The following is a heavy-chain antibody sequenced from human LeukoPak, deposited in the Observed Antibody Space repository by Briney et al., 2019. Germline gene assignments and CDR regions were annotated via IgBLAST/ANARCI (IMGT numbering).Heavy chain of an antibody. V-gene: IGHV4-61*08. CDR2: IYYSGST. J-gene: IGHJ6*02. CDR1: GGSISSGGFS. D-gene: IGHD6-13*01. CDR3: ASTGPYSSPGASSYYYGMDV. Sequence: SETLSFTCGVSGGSISSGGFSWSWIRQPPGKGLEWIGYIYYSGSTNYNPSLKSRVTISVDTSKNQFSLKLSSVTAADTAVYYCASTGPYSSPGASSYYYGMDVWGQGTTVTVSS.